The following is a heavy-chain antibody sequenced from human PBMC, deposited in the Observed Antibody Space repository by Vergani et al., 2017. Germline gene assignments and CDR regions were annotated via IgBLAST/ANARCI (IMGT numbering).Heavy chain of an antibody. J-gene: IGHJ3*02. CDR1: GFTFTSSA. Sequence: QMQLVQSGPEVKKPGTSVKVSCKASGFTFTSSAVQWVRQARGQRLEWVGWIVVGSGNTNYEQKFEERVTITRDMSTSTAYMELSSLRSEDTTVYYCAAEGEVLDRPPRGAFDSGGQGTMVTVSS. V-gene: IGHV1-58*01. D-gene: IGHD3-3*02. CDR2: IVVGSGNT. CDR3: AAEGEVLDRPPRGAFDS.